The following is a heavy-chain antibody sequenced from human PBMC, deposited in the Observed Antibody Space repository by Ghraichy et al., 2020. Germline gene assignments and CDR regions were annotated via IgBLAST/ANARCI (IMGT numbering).Heavy chain of an antibody. V-gene: IGHV3-30-3*01. Sequence: GGSLRLSCAASGFIFNTYTMHWVRQGPGKGLEWVAVISYDGTNDYYADSVKGRFTISRDNSKNTLFLQMNSLRADDTGVHYCARDLVYCAAHSCKDYWGQGTLVTVSS. CDR3: ARDLVYCAAHSCKDY. CDR2: ISYDGTND. D-gene: IGHD2-8*02. CDR1: GFIFNTYT. J-gene: IGHJ4*02.